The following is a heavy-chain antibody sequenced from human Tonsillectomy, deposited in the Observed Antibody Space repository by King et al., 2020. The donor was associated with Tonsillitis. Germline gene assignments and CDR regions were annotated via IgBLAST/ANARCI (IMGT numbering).Heavy chain of an antibody. CDR3: AGYIRGYYFDY. V-gene: IGHV3-21*01. CDR2: IRGSSSYI. J-gene: IGHJ4*02. D-gene: IGHD3-10*01. CDR1: GFTFSSYS. Sequence: VQLVESGGGLVKPGGSLRLSCAASGFTFSSYSMNWVRQAPGKGLEWVSSIRGSSSYIYHAESVKGRFTISRENPKNSLYLQMNSLRAEDTAVYYCAGYIRGYYFDYWGQGTLVTVSS.